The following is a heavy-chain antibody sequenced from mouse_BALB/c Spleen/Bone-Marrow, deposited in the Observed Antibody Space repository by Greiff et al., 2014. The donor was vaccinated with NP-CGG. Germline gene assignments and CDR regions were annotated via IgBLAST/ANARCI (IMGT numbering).Heavy chain of an antibody. CDR1: GFTFNNYG. CDR3: ARQITSDFDY. Sequence: EVQRVESGGDLVKPGGSLKLSCAASGFTFNNYGMSWVRQTPDKRLEWVATISSGGSYTYYPDTVKGRFTISRDNAKNTLYLQMGSLRSEDTAMYYCARQITSDFDYWGQGTALTVSS. V-gene: IGHV5-6*01. CDR2: ISSGGSYT. J-gene: IGHJ2*01. D-gene: IGHD1-1*01.